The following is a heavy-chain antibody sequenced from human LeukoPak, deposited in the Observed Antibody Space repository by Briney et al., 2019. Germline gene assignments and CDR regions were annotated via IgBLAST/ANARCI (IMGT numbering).Heavy chain of an antibody. Sequence: GGSLRLSCAASGFTFSAFAMTWVRQAPGKGLEWVSTITDDGYNTYSADSVKGRITFSRDNSKNTLSLQLRSLRAEDTAVYYCAKDLSYTSGASGHWGQGTLVTVSS. D-gene: IGHD6-19*01. CDR1: GFTFSAFA. CDR2: ITDDGYNT. J-gene: IGHJ4*02. CDR3: AKDLSYTSGASGH. V-gene: IGHV3-23*01.